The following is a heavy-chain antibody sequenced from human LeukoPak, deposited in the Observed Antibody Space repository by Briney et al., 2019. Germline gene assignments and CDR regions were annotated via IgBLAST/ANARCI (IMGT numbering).Heavy chain of an antibody. Sequence: ASVKVSCKASGYTFTSYGISWVRQAPGQGLEWMGWISAYNGNTNYAQKLQGRVTMTTDTSTSTAYMELRSLRSDDTAVYYCAWQEVASTEGPTLDYWGQGTLVTVSS. CDR2: ISAYNGNT. CDR3: AWQEVASTEGPTLDY. V-gene: IGHV1-18*01. J-gene: IGHJ4*02. CDR1: GYTFTSYG. D-gene: IGHD5-24*01.